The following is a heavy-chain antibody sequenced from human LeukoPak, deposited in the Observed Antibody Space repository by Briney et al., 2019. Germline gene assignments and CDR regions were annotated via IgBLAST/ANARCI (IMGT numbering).Heavy chain of an antibody. CDR2: ISGSSTKI. CDR1: GFTFRGYA. J-gene: IGHJ3*02. CDR3: ARPTYYYGSVDAFDI. V-gene: IGHV3-48*02. D-gene: IGHD3-10*01. Sequence: PGGSLRLSCEASGFTFRGYATKSVRQAPGKGLEWVSYISGSSTKIYYAESVKGRFTISRDNAKNTLSLQMNSLRDEDTAVYYCARPTYYYGSVDAFDIWGQGTMVTVSS.